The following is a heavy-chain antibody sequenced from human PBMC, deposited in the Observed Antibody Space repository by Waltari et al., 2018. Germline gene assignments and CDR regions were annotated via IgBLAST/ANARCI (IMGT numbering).Heavy chain of an antibody. CDR1: GASSTYYS. V-gene: IGHV4-59*01. CDR2: VHQNGNT. J-gene: IGHJ4*02. CDR3: ARFCSATNCYWSFDY. D-gene: IGHD2-21*02. Sequence: QVQLQESGPGLVKPSETLSLNCTVSGASSTYYSWSGGRPPPGKGLEWIGFVHQNGNTKYNPALKSRVTMSVDTPKKQFSLKLSSVTAVDTAVYYCARFCSATNCYWSFDYWGQGLLVTVSS.